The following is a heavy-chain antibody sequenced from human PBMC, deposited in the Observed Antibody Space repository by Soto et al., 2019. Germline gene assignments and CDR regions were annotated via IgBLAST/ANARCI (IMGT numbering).Heavy chain of an antibody. J-gene: IGHJ4*02. CDR3: ARNHLALAGYVDY. V-gene: IGHV4-39*01. D-gene: IGHD6-19*01. Sequence: SEILSLTCTVSGGSISSTIYYWGWIRQPPGKGLEWIGSIYYSGSTYYNPSLTSRVTISVDTSKNQFSLRLSSVTAADTAVYYCARNHLALAGYVDYWGQGTLVTVSS. CDR1: GGSISSTIYY. CDR2: IYYSGST.